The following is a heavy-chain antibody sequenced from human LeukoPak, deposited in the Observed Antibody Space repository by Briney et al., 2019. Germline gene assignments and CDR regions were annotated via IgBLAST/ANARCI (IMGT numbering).Heavy chain of an antibody. D-gene: IGHD3-22*01. CDR3: ARDLGQYYDTSDNWFDP. CDR2: INSDASRT. Sequence: GGSLRLSCAASGFTFSSYWMHWVRQAPGKGLMWVSLINSDASRTSYADSVKGRFTISRDNAKNTLYLQMNSLRAEDTAVYYCARDLGQYYDTSDNWFDPWGQGTLVTVSS. J-gene: IGHJ5*02. V-gene: IGHV3-74*01. CDR1: GFTFSSYW.